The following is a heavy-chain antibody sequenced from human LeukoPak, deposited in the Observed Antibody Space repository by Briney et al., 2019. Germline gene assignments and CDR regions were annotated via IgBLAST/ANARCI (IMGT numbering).Heavy chain of an antibody. CDR1: GFTFTTYS. Sequence: GRSLRLSCAASGFTFTTYSMNWVRQAPGKGLEWVSSISTSSSSIYYADSVKGRFTISRDNAKNSLYLQMNSLRAEDTAVYYCARVSLYYGSGTYYPPDYWGQGTLVTVSS. CDR3: ARVSLYYGSGTYYPPDY. J-gene: IGHJ4*02. D-gene: IGHD3-10*01. V-gene: IGHV3-21*01. CDR2: ISTSSSSI.